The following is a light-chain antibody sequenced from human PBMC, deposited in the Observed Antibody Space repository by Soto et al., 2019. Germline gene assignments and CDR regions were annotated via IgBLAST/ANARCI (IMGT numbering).Light chain of an antibody. J-gene: IGKJ2*03. Sequence: DIVLTQSPGTLSLSPGERATLSCRASQSVDSRYLAGYQQKPGQAPRLLIYAVSSRATGIPDRFSGSGSGTDFTLTISRLEPEDFAEYYCQQYGSSPRYSFGQGTKLEIK. CDR3: QQYGSSPRYS. V-gene: IGKV3-20*01. CDR1: QSVDSRY. CDR2: AVS.